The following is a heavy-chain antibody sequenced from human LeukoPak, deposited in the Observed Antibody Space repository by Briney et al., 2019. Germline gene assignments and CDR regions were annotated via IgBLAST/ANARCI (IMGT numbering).Heavy chain of an antibody. CDR1: GFTFSNNA. V-gene: IGHV3-23*01. D-gene: IGHD3-22*01. Sequence: GGSLRLSCAASGFTFSNNAMSWVRQAPGKGLEWVSVISGSGRNSYYADSVKGRFTTSRDNPKNTLYLQMNSLRAEDTALYYCAKSPPGPNYYDSSVYYYGPDYWGQGTLVTVSS. CDR2: ISGSGRNS. J-gene: IGHJ4*02. CDR3: AKSPPGPNYYDSSVYYYGPDY.